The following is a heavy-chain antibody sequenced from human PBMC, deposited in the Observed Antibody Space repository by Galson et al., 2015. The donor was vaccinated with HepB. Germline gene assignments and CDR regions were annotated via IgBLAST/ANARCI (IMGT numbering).Heavy chain of an antibody. CDR3: AKDRGHGYKNSQH. V-gene: IGHV3-23*01. CDR1: GFNFHDYA. CDR2: ISVSGTDT. J-gene: IGHJ1*01. Sequence: SLRLSCAASGFNFHDYALTWVRQALGKGLEWVSGISVSGTDTFYADSVKGRFTISRDNFKNTVYLQMFSLRAEDMAVYYCAKDRGHGYKNSQHWGQGTLVTVSS. D-gene: IGHD5-18*01.